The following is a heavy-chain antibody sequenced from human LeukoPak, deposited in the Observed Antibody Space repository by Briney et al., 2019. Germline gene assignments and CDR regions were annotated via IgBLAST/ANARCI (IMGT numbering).Heavy chain of an antibody. CDR1: GFTFSSYA. Sequence: PGGSLRLSCAASGFTFSSYAMSWVRQAPGKGLEWVSAISGSGGSTYYADSVKGRFTISRDNSKNTLYLQMNSLRAEDTAVYYCARANLHSQYYFDYWGQGTLVIVSS. CDR3: ARANLHSQYYFDY. CDR2: ISGSGGST. D-gene: IGHD2-15*01. J-gene: IGHJ4*02. V-gene: IGHV3-23*01.